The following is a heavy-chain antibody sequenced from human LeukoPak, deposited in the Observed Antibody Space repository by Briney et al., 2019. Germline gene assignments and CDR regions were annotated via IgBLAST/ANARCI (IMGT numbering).Heavy chain of an antibody. Sequence: ASVKVSCKASGYTFTSYGISWVRQAPGQGLEWMGWISAYNGSTNYAQKLQGRVTMTTDTSTGTAYMGLRSLRSDDTAVYYCARDEGYCSGGSCPTAGYWGQGTLVTVSS. J-gene: IGHJ4*02. CDR3: ARDEGYCSGGSCPTAGY. CDR1: GYTFTSYG. CDR2: ISAYNGST. D-gene: IGHD2-15*01. V-gene: IGHV1-18*01.